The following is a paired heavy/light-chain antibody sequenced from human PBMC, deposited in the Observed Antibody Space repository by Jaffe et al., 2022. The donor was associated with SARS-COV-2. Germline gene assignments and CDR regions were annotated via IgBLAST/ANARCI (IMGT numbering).Light chain of an antibody. CDR2: GAS. Sequence: EIVMTQSPATLSVSPGERATLSCRASQSFSSNLAWYQQKPGQAPRLLIYGASTRVTGVPARFSGSGSGTEFTLTISSLQSEDFAVYYCQQYNNGWTFGQGTKVEIK. V-gene: IGKV3-15*01. CDR3: QQYNNGWT. CDR1: QSFSSN. J-gene: IGKJ1*01.
Heavy chain of an antibody. J-gene: IGHJ4*02. V-gene: IGHV3-23*01. CDR3: AKNPVSWSGYYSDY. CDR1: GFTFSNFA. Sequence: EVQLLESGGGLVQPGGSLRLSCTASGFTFSNFAMNWVRQAPGKGLEWVSGISGRGDDTYYADSVKGRFTISRDNSKNTLYLQMNSLRAGDTAVYHCAKNPVSWSGYYSDYWGQGTRVTVSS. D-gene: IGHD3-3*01. CDR2: ISGRGDDT.